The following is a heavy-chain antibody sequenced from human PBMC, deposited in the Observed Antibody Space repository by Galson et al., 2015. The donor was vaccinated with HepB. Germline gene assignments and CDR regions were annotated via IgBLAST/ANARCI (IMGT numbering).Heavy chain of an antibody. D-gene: IGHD2-2*02. CDR1: GFTFSSYA. Sequence: SLRLSCAASGFTFSSYAMSWVRQAPGKGLEWVSAISGSGGSTYYADSVKGRFTIFRDNSKNTLYLQMNSLRAEDTAVYYCAKDPPLLGYCSSTSCYRDYFDYWGQGTLVTVSS. CDR3: AKDPPLLGYCSSTSCYRDYFDY. V-gene: IGHV3-23*01. J-gene: IGHJ4*02. CDR2: ISGSGGST.